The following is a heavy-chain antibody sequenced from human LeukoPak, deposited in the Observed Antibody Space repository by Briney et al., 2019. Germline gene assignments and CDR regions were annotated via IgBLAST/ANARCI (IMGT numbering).Heavy chain of an antibody. CDR1: GGSISSYC. D-gene: IGHD6-13*01. Sequence: KSSETLSLTCTVSGGSISSYCWSWIRQPPGKGLEWIGYIYYSGSTNYNPSLKSRVTISVDTSKNQFSLKLSSVTAADTAVYYCARQPPVAASGNFVDSWGQGTLVTVSS. V-gene: IGHV4-59*12. J-gene: IGHJ4*02. CDR3: ARQPPVAASGNFVDS. CDR2: IYYSGST.